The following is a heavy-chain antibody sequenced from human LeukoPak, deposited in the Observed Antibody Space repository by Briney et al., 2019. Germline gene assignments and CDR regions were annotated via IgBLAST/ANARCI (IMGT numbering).Heavy chain of an antibody. J-gene: IGHJ5*02. D-gene: IGHD2-15*01. Sequence: PGGSLRLSCAASGFTFSSYAMSWVRQAPGKGLEWVSAISGSGGSTYYADSVKGRFTISRDNSKNTFYLQMNGLRAEDTAVYYCARGPYCSGGSCYSLGEFDPWGQGTLVTVSS. CDR2: ISGSGGST. V-gene: IGHV3-23*01. CDR1: GFTFSSYA. CDR3: ARGPYCSGGSCYSLGEFDP.